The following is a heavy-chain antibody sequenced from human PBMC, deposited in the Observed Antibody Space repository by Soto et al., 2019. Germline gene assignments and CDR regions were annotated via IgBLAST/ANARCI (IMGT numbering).Heavy chain of an antibody. J-gene: IGHJ4*02. CDR3: VRFGGAAAGPGDY. CDR2: ISSNGITI. CDR1: EFTFSGYE. D-gene: IGHD6-13*01. V-gene: IGHV3-48*03. Sequence: PGGSLRLSCVASEFTFSGYEMSWVRQAPGKGLEWVSYISSNGITIYYTDSVKGRFTISRDNGKKSLYLQMNSLRAEDTAIYYCVRFGGAAAGPGDYWGQGTRVTVSS.